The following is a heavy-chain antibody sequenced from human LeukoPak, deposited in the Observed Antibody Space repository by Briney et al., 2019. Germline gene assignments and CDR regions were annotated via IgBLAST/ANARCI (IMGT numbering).Heavy chain of an antibody. Sequence: ASVKVSCKASGYTFTGYYMHWVRQAPGQGLKWMGWINPNSGGTNYAQKFQGRVTMTRDTSISTAYMELSRLRSDDTAVYYCARQWLALYYYYYGMDVWGQGTTVTVSS. D-gene: IGHD6-19*01. CDR3: ARQWLALYYYYYGMDV. CDR2: INPNSGGT. J-gene: IGHJ6*02. V-gene: IGHV1-2*02. CDR1: GYTFTGYY.